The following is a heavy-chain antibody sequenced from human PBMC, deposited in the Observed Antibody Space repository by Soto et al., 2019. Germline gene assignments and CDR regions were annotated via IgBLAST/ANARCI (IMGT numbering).Heavy chain of an antibody. D-gene: IGHD2-21*02. J-gene: IGHJ6*02. CDR1: GLSLRTTGVG. Sequence: QVTLKESGPTLVKPTQTLTLTCTVSGLSLRTTGVGVGWFRQPPGKALEWLELLYWDDDQRYSPSLRSRLTIAKDISEKQVVLTMTNMDTVDTATYYCVQSRCGGDCLEIYSSHAYNGLDVWGQGTTVTVSS. CDR3: VQSRCGGDCLEIYSSHAYNGLDV. CDR2: LYWDDDQ. V-gene: IGHV2-5*02.